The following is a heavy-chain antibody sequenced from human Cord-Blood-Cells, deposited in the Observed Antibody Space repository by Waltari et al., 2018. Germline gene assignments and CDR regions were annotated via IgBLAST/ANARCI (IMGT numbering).Heavy chain of an antibody. CDR1: GGTFSSYA. D-gene: IGHD3-10*01. CDR3: ARADANGGFGEQMWYFDY. J-gene: IGHJ4*02. CDR2: SIPSLGMT. V-gene: IGHV1-69*09. Sequence: QVQLVQSGAEVKKPGSSVKVSCKASGGTFSSYAISWVRQAPGQGLEWMGMSIPSLGMTNNAQKFQGRVTITADKYTSTAYRELSGRRSEDTAVYDCARADANGGFGEQMWYFDYWGQGTLVTVSS.